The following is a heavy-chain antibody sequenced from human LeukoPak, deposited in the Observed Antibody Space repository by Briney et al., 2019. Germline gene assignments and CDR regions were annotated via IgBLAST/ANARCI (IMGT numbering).Heavy chain of an antibody. CDR3: ARVVQSSFDY. CDR1: GGSISSSSYY. Sequence: PSETLSLTCTVSGGSISSSSYYWGWIRQPPGKGLEWIGSIYYSGSTYYNPFLKSRVTISVDTSKNQFSLKLSSVTAADTAVYYCARVVQSSFDYWGQGTLVTVSS. V-gene: IGHV4-39*07. D-gene: IGHD2-2*01. J-gene: IGHJ4*02. CDR2: IYYSGST.